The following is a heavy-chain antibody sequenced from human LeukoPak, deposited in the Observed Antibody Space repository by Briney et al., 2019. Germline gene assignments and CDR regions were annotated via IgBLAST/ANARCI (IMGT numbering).Heavy chain of an antibody. CDR2: ISWNSGSI. J-gene: IGHJ4*02. V-gene: IGHV3-9*01. CDR1: GFTFDDYA. CDR3: AEDARCSGGSCRTHFDY. D-gene: IGHD2-15*01. Sequence: GGSLRLSCAASGFTFDDYAMHWVRQAPGKGLEWVSGISWNSGSIGYADSVKGRFTISRDNAKNSLYLQMNSLRAEDTALYYCAEDARCSGGSCRTHFDYWGQGTLVTVSS.